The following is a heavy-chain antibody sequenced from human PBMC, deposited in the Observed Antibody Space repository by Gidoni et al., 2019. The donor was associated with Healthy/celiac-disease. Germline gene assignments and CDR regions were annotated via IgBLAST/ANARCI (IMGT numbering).Heavy chain of an antibody. CDR2: IYYSGST. CDR1: GGSISSSSYY. J-gene: IGHJ4*02. Sequence: QLQLQESGPGLVTPSETLSLTCTVSGGSISSSSYYWGWIRQPPGKGLEWIGSIYYSGSTYYNPSLKSRVTLSVDTSKNQFSLKLSSVTAADTAVYYCATVRGLYDILTGYYLDYFDYWGQGTLVTVSS. D-gene: IGHD3-9*01. V-gene: IGHV4-39*01. CDR3: ATVRGLYDILTGYYLDYFDY.